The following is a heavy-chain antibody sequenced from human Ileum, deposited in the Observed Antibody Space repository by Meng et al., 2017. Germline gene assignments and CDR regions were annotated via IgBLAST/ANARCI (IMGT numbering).Heavy chain of an antibody. Sequence: SETLSLTCAVSGYSISSGYYWGWIRQPPGKGLEWIGSIFHSGKTLNNPSLKSRVTVSVDTSTNQFSLQLTSVTAADTAVYYCARTRFNGSSGYFEFGYWGQGILVTVSS. CDR1: GYSISSGYY. J-gene: IGHJ4*02. CDR2: IFHSGKT. D-gene: IGHD3-22*01. CDR3: ARTRFNGSSGYFEFGY. V-gene: IGHV4-38-2*01.